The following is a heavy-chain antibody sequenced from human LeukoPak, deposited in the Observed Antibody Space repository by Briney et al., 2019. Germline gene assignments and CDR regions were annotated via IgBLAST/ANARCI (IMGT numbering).Heavy chain of an antibody. Sequence: GGSLRLSCVASGFALSDSWMHWVRQAPGKGLEWVSSISSSSSYIYYADSVKGRFTISRDNAKNSLYLQMNSLRAEDTAVYYCAREGEIYSYGFGYWGQGTLVTVSS. D-gene: IGHD5-18*01. CDR2: ISSSSSYI. CDR1: GFALSDSW. V-gene: IGHV3-21*01. J-gene: IGHJ4*02. CDR3: AREGEIYSYGFGY.